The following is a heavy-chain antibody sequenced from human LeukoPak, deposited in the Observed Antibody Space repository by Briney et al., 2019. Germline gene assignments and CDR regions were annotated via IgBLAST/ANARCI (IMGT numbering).Heavy chain of an antibody. J-gene: IGHJ3*02. CDR1: GFTLSRYW. CDR3: ARDLTMIVPGAFDI. V-gene: IGHV3-7*01. D-gene: IGHD3-22*01. CDR2: IKPDGSES. Sequence: TGGSLRLSCAISGFTLSRYWMTWVRQAPGKGLECVAIIKPDGSESYYGDSVKGRFTISRDNAKDSLYLQMKSLRAEDTAVYYCARDLTMIVPGAFDIWGHGTTVIVSS.